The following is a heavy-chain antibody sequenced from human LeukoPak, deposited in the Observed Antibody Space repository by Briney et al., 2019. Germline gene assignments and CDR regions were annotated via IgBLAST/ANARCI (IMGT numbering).Heavy chain of an antibody. Sequence: ASVKVSCKASGGTFSSYAISWVRQAPGQGLEWMRRIIPILGIANYAQKFQGRVTITADKSTSTAYMELSSLRSEDTAVYYCARERGVGHGAVAGTELDYWGQGTLVTVSS. V-gene: IGHV1-69*04. CDR3: ARERGVGHGAVAGTELDY. J-gene: IGHJ4*02. D-gene: IGHD6-19*01. CDR2: IIPILGIA. CDR1: GGTFSSYA.